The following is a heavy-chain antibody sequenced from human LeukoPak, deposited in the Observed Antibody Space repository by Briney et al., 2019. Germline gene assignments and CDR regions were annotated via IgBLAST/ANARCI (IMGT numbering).Heavy chain of an antibody. CDR1: GFTVSSNY. J-gene: IGHJ4*02. V-gene: IGHV3-53*01. CDR2: IYSGGST. D-gene: IGHD4-17*01. Sequence: GGSLRLSCAASGFTVSSNYMSWVRQAPGKGLEWVSVIYSGGSTYYADSVKGRFTISRDNSKNTLYLQMNSLRAEDTAVYYCVRGDYGDYTLFDYWGQGTLVTGSS. CDR3: VRGDYGDYTLFDY.